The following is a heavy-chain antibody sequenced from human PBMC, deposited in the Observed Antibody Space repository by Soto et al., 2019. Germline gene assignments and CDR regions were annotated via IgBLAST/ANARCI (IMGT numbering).Heavy chain of an antibody. CDR2: ISAYNGNT. Sequence: ASVKVSCKASGYTFTSYGISWVRQAPGQGLEWMGWISAYNGNTNYAQKLQGRVTMTTDTSTSTAYMEPRSLRSDDTAVYYCATDYGGNPSYYYYYGMDVWGQGTTVTVSS. CDR3: ATDYGGNPSYYYYYGMDV. D-gene: IGHD4-17*01. CDR1: GYTFTSYG. V-gene: IGHV1-18*01. J-gene: IGHJ6*02.